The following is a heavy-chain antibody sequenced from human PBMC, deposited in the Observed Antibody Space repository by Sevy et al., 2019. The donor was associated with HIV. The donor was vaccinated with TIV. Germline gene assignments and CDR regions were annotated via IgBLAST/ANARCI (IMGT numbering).Heavy chain of an antibody. CDR1: GFTFDDFA. D-gene: IGHD5-12*01. V-gene: IGHV3-49*03. CDR3: TRGLATADTPEYYFDY. J-gene: IGHJ4*02. CDR2: ITRNSYEAYGGAT. Sequence: GGSLRLSCTTSGFTFDDFAMSWFRQAPGKGLEWVAFITRNSYEAYGGATDYAASGKGRFIISRDDSKSIAYLQMNSLKTEDTAVYYCTRGLATADTPEYYFDYWGQGTLVTVSS.